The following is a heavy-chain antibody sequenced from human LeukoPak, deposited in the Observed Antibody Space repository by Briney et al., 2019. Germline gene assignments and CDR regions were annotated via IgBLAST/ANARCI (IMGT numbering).Heavy chain of an antibody. CDR3: ARYGYSYGDFDY. Sequence: IXQXXXXGLXWIGYIYYSGSTNYNPSLKSRVTISVDTSKNQFSLKLSSVTAADTAVYYCARYGYSYGDFDYWGQGTLVTVSS. D-gene: IGHD5-18*01. CDR2: IYYSGST. J-gene: IGHJ4*02. V-gene: IGHV4-59*01.